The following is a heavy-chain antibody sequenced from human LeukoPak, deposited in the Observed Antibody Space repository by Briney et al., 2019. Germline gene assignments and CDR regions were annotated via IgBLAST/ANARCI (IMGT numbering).Heavy chain of an antibody. D-gene: IGHD3-16*01. CDR3: AREGQPLGIDPRGAFDI. CDR1: GYTFTSYA. V-gene: IGHV7-4-1*02. CDR2: INTNTGNP. J-gene: IGHJ3*02. Sequence: ASVKVSCKASGYTFTSYAMNWVRQAPGQGLEWMGWINTNTGNPTYAQGFTGRFVFSLDTSVSTAYLQISSLKAEDTAVYYCAREGQPLGIDPRGAFDIWGQGTMVTVSS.